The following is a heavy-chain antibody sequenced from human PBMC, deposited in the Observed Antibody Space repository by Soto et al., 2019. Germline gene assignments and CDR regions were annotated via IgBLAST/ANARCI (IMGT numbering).Heavy chain of an antibody. CDR1: GYTFTDYY. CDR3: ASEDCRNTNCLKGFDY. D-gene: IGHD2-15*01. Sequence: QVQLVQSGAEVKKPGASVKVSCKASGYTFTDYYMHWVRQAPGQGFEWVGGINPESGNPKYVPKFQGRVTVTRDTSTSTADMELNRLTSDDTAVYYCASEDCRNTNCLKGFDYWGQGTLVTVSS. V-gene: IGHV1-2*02. J-gene: IGHJ4*02. CDR2: INPESGNP.